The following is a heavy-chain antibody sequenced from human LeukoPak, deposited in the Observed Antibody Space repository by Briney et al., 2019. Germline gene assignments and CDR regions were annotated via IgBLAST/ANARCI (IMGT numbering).Heavy chain of an antibody. CDR1: GFTFTTYS. J-gene: IGHJ5*02. CDR3: AKPGSTLGSESYYWFDP. D-gene: IGHD3-10*02. CDR2: ISSSSSYI. V-gene: IGHV3-21*04. Sequence: GDSLRLSCEGSGFTFTTYSMNWVRQAPGQGLEWVSSISSSSSYIYYADSVKGRFTISRDNSKNTLYLQMNSLRAEDTAVYYCAKPGSTLGSESYYWFDPGGEGTLVTVSS.